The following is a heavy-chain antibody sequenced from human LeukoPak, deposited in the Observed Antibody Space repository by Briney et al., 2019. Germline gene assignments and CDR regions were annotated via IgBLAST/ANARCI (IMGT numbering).Heavy chain of an antibody. Sequence: PSETLSLTCTVSGGSISSSIYYWGWIRQPPGKGLEWIGSIYYSGSTYYNPSLKSRVTISVDTSKNQFSLELSSVTAADTAVYYCARADYYDSSGYYGNWFDPWGQGTLVTVSS. CDR1: GGSISSSIYY. V-gene: IGHV4-39*07. D-gene: IGHD3-22*01. CDR2: IYYSGST. J-gene: IGHJ5*02. CDR3: ARADYYDSSGYYGNWFDP.